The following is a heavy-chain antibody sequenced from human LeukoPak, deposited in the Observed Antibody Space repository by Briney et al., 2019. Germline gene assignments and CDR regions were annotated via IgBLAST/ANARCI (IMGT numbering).Heavy chain of an antibody. V-gene: IGHV1-69*13. D-gene: IGHD6-19*01. Sequence: ASVKVSCKASGGTFSSYAISWVRQAPGQGLEWMGGIIPIFGTANYAQKFQGRVTITADESTSTAYMELSSLRSEDTAVYYCARVQIAVAVCTKYYYGTDVWGQGTTVTVSS. CDR2: IIPIFGTA. CDR1: GGTFSSYA. J-gene: IGHJ6*02. CDR3: ARVQIAVAVCTKYYYGTDV.